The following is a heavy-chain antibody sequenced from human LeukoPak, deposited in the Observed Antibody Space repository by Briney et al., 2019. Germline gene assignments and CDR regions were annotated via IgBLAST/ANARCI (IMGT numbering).Heavy chain of an antibody. CDR1: GFTVSSNY. D-gene: IGHD1-26*01. CDR2: IYSGGST. CDR3: ARVNPYGELLPDY. Sequence: GGSLRLYCAASGFTVSSNYMSWVRQAPGKGLVWVSAIYSGGSTYYADYVKGRFTISRDNSKKTLYLQMNRLRAEDTAVYYCARVNPYGELLPDYWGQGTLVTVSS. V-gene: IGHV3-53*01. J-gene: IGHJ4*02.